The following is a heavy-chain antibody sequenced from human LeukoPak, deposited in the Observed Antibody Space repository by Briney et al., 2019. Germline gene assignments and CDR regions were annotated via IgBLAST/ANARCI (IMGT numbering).Heavy chain of an antibody. J-gene: IGHJ4*02. V-gene: IGHV1-46*01. Sequence: ASVKVSCKASGYTFTSYYMHWVRQAPGQGLEWMGIINPSGGSTSYAQKFQGSVTMTRDTSTSTVYMELSSLRSEDTAVYYCAKDGCSGGSCYSEPPPNWGQGTLVTVSS. CDR3: AKDGCSGGSCYSEPPPN. CDR2: INPSGGST. CDR1: GYTFTSYY. D-gene: IGHD2-15*01.